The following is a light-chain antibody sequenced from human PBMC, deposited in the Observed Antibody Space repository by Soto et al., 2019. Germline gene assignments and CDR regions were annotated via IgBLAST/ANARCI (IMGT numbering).Light chain of an antibody. CDR2: DAS. CDR3: QQYGSSPST. V-gene: IGKV3-20*01. CDR1: QSVSSNY. J-gene: IGKJ1*01. Sequence: EIVLTQSPGTLSLSPGERATLSCRTSQSVSSNYLAWYQQKPGQSPRLFIYDASSRATGIPDRFSGSGSGTDFTLTISRPEPEDFAVYYCQQYGSSPSTFGQGTKVEI.